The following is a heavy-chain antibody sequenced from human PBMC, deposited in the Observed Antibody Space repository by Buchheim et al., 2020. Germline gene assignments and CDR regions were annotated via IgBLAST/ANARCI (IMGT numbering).Heavy chain of an antibody. V-gene: IGHV3-21*01. Sequence: EVQLVESGGGLVKPGGSLRLSCAASGFTFSSYSMNWVRQAPGKGLEWVSSISSSSSYIYYADSVKGRFTISRDNAKNSLYLQMNSLRAEDTAVYYCARGPQDDFWSGYSSYYYYYYGMDVWGQGTT. D-gene: IGHD3-3*01. CDR3: ARGPQDDFWSGYSSYYYYYYGMDV. J-gene: IGHJ6*02. CDR1: GFTFSSYS. CDR2: ISSSSSYI.